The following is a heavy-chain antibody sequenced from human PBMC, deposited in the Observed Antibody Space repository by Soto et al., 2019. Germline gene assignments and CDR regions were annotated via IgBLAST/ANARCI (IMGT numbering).Heavy chain of an antibody. V-gene: IGHV4-59*08. CDR2: IYYSGST. J-gene: IGHJ4*02. Sequence: PSETLSLTCTVSDGSISSYYWSWIRQPLGKGLEWIGYIYYSGSTNYNPSLKSRVTISVDTSKNQFSLKLSSVTAADTAVYYCARQSLHSVDTAYYFDYWGQGTLVTSPQ. CDR3: ARQSLHSVDTAYYFDY. CDR1: DGSISSYY. D-gene: IGHD5-18*01.